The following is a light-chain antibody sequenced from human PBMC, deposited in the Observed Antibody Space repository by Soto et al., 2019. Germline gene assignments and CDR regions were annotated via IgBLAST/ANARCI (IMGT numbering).Light chain of an antibody. J-gene: IGKJ5*01. CDR1: QDVTTN. Sequence: EISMTQFPAILSASPGEGATLSCRAAQDVTTNFAWYQLRRGQPPRLLIYDISTRATGVPARLSGSGSGTEFTLTISGLQSEDFALYFCQQYNNWPFSFGPGTRLEI. CDR2: DIS. V-gene: IGKV3-15*01. CDR3: QQYNNWPFS.